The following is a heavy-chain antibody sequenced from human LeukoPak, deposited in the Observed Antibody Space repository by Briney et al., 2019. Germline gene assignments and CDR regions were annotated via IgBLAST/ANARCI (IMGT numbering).Heavy chain of an antibody. CDR3: AKMSSSWYLPK. CDR1: GDSVSSNNAA. V-gene: IGHV6-1*01. Sequence: SQTLSLTCAISGDSVSSNNAAWIWIRQAQSRGLEWLGRTYYRSKWYNDYAVSVKSRITVNPDTSKNQFSLQLNSVTPEDTAVYYCAKMSSSWYLPKWGQGTLVTVSS. CDR2: TYYRSKWYN. J-gene: IGHJ4*02. D-gene: IGHD6-13*01.